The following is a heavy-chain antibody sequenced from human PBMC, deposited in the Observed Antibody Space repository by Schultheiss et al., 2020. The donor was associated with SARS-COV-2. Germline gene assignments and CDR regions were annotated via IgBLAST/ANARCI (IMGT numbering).Heavy chain of an antibody. CDR3: ARQGYSGYDSRYYFDY. J-gene: IGHJ4*02. CDR1: GYSFTSYW. Sequence: ESLKISCKGSGYSFTSYWIGWVRQMPGKGLEWMGIIYPGDSDTRYSPSFQGQVTISADKSISTAYLQWSSLKASDTAIYYCARQGYSGYDSRYYFDYWGQGTLVTVSS. CDR2: IYPGDSDT. V-gene: IGHV5-51*01. D-gene: IGHD5-12*01.